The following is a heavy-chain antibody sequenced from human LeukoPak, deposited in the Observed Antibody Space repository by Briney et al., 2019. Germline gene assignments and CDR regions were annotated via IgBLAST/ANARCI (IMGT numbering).Heavy chain of an antibody. V-gene: IGHV4-30-2*01. J-gene: IGHJ4*02. D-gene: IGHD1-26*01. CDR3: ARFNSSRGSWEPREDRETNYFDY. CDR1: GGSISSGGYS. CDR2: VYHSGST. Sequence: SETLSLTRAVSGGSISSGGYSWSWIRQPPGKGLEWIGYVYHSGSTYYNPSLKSRVTISVDRSKNQFSLKLSSVTAADTAVYYCARFNSSRGSWEPREDRETNYFDYWGQGTLVTVSS.